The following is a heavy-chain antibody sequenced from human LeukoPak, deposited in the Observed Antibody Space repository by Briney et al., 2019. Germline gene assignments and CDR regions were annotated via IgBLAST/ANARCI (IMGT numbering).Heavy chain of an antibody. CDR1: GGSISSYY. V-gene: IGHV4-59*01. J-gene: IGHJ4*02. CDR3: ARVSSSYGDLDY. CDR2: IYYSGST. Sequence: SETLSLTCTVSGGSISSYYWSWIRQPLGKGLEWIGYIYYSGSTNYNPSLKSRVTISVDTSKNQFSLKLSSVTAADTAVYYCARVSSSYGDLDYWGQGTLVTVSS. D-gene: IGHD4-17*01.